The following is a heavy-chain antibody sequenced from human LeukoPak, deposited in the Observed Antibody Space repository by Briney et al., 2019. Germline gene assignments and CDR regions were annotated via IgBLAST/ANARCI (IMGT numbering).Heavy chain of an antibody. D-gene: IGHD3-3*01. CDR3: AKERKDVLRFLEWLSSDYGMDV. V-gene: IGHV3-23*01. Sequence: GGSLRLSCAASGFTFSSYAMSWVRQAPGKGLEWVSGISGSGGSAFYPDSVKGRFTISRDNSKNTLYLQMNSLRAEDTAVYYGAKERKDVLRFLEWLSSDYGMDVWGQGTTVTVSS. J-gene: IGHJ6*02. CDR2: ISGSGGSA. CDR1: GFTFSSYA.